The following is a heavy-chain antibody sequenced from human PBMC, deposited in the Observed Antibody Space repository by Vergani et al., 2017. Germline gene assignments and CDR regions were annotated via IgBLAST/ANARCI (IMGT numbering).Heavy chain of an antibody. D-gene: IGHD2-8*02. Sequence: QVQLVESGGGVVQPGRSLRLPCAASGLTFSSYGMHRVRQAPGKGLEWVAVIWYDGSNKYYADSVKGRFTISRDNSKNTLYLQMNSLRAEDTAVYYCARVRGLHWYYFDYWGQGTLVTVSS. J-gene: IGHJ4*02. CDR1: GLTFSSYG. CDR2: IWYDGSNK. CDR3: ARVRGLHWYYFDY. V-gene: IGHV3-33*01.